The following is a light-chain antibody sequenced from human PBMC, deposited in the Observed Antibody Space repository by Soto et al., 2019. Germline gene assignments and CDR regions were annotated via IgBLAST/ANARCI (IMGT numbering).Light chain of an antibody. Sequence: EIVLTQSPATLSLSPGERATLSCRASQSVSSYLAWYQRKPGQDPRLLIYDASNRATGIPARLSGSGCGTDFILTISSREPEDFAVYYCQQQSNWPPYTFGQGTKLEIK. CDR2: DAS. J-gene: IGKJ2*01. CDR1: QSVSSY. V-gene: IGKV3-11*01. CDR3: QQQSNWPPYT.